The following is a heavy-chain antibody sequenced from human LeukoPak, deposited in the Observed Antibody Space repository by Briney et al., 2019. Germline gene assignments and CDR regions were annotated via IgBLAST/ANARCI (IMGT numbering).Heavy chain of an antibody. CDR1: GYTFTGYY. J-gene: IGHJ4*02. CDR2: INPNSGGT. V-gene: IGHV1-2*02. Sequence: ASVKVSCKASGYTFTGYYMHWVRQAPGQGLEWMGWINPNSGGTNYAQKFQGRVTMTRDTSISTAYMELSRLRSDDTAVYYCARSHTVAYDSSGYDYWGQGTLVTVSP. CDR3: ARSHTVAYDSSGYDY. D-gene: IGHD3-22*01.